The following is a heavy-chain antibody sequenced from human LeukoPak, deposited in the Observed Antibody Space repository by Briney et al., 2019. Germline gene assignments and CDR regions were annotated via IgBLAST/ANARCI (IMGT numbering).Heavy chain of an antibody. CDR1: GFSISINSYY. CDR2: IYYSGRT. D-gene: IGHD1-7*01. CDR3: ARDNWNYGNWFDP. J-gene: IGHJ5*02. V-gene: IGHV4-39*07. Sequence: PWETLSLTCTVSGFSISINSYYWGWNPQPPGKGLEWIGSIYYSGRTYYNPFLKSRVTISVDTSKNQLSLKMSSVTAADTGVYYGARDNWNYGNWFDPWGQGTLVSVSS.